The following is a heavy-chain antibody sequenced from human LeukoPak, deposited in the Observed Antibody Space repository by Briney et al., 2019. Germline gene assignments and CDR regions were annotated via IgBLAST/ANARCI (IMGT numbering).Heavy chain of an antibody. CDR1: GGSISSSSYY. CDR3: ARVPSRLRPLDV. CDR2: IYYSGST. Sequence: SETLSLTCTVSGGSISSSSYYWGWIRQPPGKGLEWIGSIYYSGSTYYNPSLKSRVTISVDTSKNQFSLKLSSVTAADTAVYYCARVPSRLRPLDVWGKGTTVTVSS. D-gene: IGHD3-16*01. V-gene: IGHV4-39*07. J-gene: IGHJ6*04.